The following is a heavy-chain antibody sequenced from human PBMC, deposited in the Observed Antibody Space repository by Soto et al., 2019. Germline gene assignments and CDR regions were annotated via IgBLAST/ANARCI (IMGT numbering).Heavy chain of an antibody. Sequence: TSETLSLTCAVSGGSISSGGYSWSWIRQPPGKGLEWIGYIYHSGSTYYNPSLKSRVTISVDRSKNQFSLKLSSVTAADTAVYYCARGVNWNDVDRALLLDYWGQGTLVTVSS. CDR1: GGSISSGGYS. CDR2: IYHSGST. V-gene: IGHV4-30-2*01. CDR3: ARGVNWNDVDRALLLDY. J-gene: IGHJ4*02. D-gene: IGHD1-20*01.